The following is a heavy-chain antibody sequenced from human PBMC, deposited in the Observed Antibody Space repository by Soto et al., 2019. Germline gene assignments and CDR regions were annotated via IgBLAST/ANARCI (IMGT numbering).Heavy chain of an antibody. CDR2: INAGNGNT. J-gene: IGHJ4*02. V-gene: IGHV1-3*01. D-gene: IGHD1-26*01. Sequence: QVQLVQSGAEVKKPGASVKVSCKASGYTFTSYAMHWVRQAPGQRLEWMGWINAGNGNTKYSQKFQGRVTITRDTSASTAHMELSSLRSEDTAVYSCARGLGLYYFDYWGQGTLVTVSS. CDR3: ARGLGLYYFDY. CDR1: GYTFTSYA.